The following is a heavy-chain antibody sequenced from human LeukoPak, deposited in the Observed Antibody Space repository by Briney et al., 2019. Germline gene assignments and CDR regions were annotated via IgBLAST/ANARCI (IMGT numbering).Heavy chain of an antibody. CDR2: ISSSGSTI. CDR3: ARGLDSPSHFCDY. CDR1: GFTFSDYY. J-gene: IGHJ4*02. Sequence: PGGSLRLSCAASGFTFSDYYMSWIRQAPGKGLEWVPYISSSGSTIYYADSVKGRFTISRDNAKNSLYLQMNSLRAEDTAVYYCARGLDSPSHFCDYWGQGTLVTVSS. V-gene: IGHV3-11*01. D-gene: IGHD2-21*01.